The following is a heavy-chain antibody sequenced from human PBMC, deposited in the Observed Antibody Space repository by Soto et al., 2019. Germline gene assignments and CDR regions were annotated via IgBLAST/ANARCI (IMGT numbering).Heavy chain of an antibody. CDR1: GGSINNNGYF. D-gene: IGHD1-26*01. CDR2: IYNSGST. CDR3: ARGPSGDKVDY. Sequence: QVQLQESGPGVVEPSQTLSLTCTVSGGSINNNGYFWSWIRQPPGSGLEWIAHIYNSGSTFSKPSLKXLXTXSLXTPKHLFSLKLSTVTAAATAVYYCARGPSGDKVDYRGQGTLVTVSS. V-gene: IGHV4-30-4*01. J-gene: IGHJ4*02.